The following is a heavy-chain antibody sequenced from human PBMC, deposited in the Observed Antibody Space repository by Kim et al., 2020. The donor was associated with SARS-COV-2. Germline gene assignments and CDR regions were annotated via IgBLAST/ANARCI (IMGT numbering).Heavy chain of an antibody. CDR3: ARLPLLTGYFDY. Sequence: SVNVSCKASGGTFSSYAISWVRQAPGQGLEWMGGIIPIFGTANYAQKFQGRVTITADESTSTAYMELSSLRSEDTAVYYCARLPLLTGYFDYWGQGTLVTVSS. V-gene: IGHV1-69*13. CDR1: GGTFSSYA. J-gene: IGHJ4*02. CDR2: IIPIFGTA. D-gene: IGHD3-9*01.